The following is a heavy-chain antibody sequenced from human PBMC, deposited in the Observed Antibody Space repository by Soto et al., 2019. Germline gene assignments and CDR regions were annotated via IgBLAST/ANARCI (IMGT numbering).Heavy chain of an antibody. J-gene: IGHJ4*02. Sequence: GSLRLSCAASGFTFSSYEMNWVRQAPGKGLEWVSYISSSGSTIYYADSVKGRFTISRDNAKNSLYLQMNSLRAEDTAVYYCARLTYYDILTGYYLPFDYWGQGTLVTVSS. D-gene: IGHD3-9*01. CDR1: GFTFSSYE. V-gene: IGHV3-48*03. CDR2: ISSSGSTI. CDR3: ARLTYYDILTGYYLPFDY.